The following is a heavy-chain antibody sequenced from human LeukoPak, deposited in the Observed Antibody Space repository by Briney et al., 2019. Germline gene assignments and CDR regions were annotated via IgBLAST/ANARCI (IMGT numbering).Heavy chain of an antibody. J-gene: IGHJ3*02. CDR3: AKGRYYYDSSDAFDI. D-gene: IGHD3-22*01. CDR1: GFTFSSYG. V-gene: IGHV3-23*01. CDR2: ISGSGGST. Sequence: GGSLRLSCAASGFTFSSYGMSWVRQAPGKGLEWVSAISGSGGSTYYADSVKGRFTISRDNTKNTLFLQMNSLRAEDTAVYYCAKGRYYYDSSDAFDIWGQGTMVTVSS.